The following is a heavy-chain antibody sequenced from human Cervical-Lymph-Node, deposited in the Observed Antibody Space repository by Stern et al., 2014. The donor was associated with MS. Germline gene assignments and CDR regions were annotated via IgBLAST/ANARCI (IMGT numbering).Heavy chain of an antibody. CDR1: GGTLISYP. CDR3: ARHLGSHESGWFDP. CDR2: IMPILGTS. V-gene: IGHV1-69*01. J-gene: IGHJ5*02. D-gene: IGHD1-26*01. Sequence: QLVQSGAEVKKPGSSVKVSCQASGGTLISYPISWVRQAPGQGLEWLGGIMPILGTSNYAHKFQGRVTITADESTTTIYMELRSLKSEDTAVYYCARHLGSHESGWFDPWGQGTLVTVFS.